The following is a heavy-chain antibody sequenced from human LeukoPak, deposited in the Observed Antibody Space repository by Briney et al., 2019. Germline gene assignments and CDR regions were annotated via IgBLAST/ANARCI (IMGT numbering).Heavy chain of an antibody. CDR1: GFTFSGYA. Sequence: PGGSLRLSCAASGFTFSGYAMHWVRQAPGKGLEWVAVISYDGSNKYYADSVKGRFTISRDNSKNTLYLQMNSLRAEDTAVYYCAREVEAAGIYYYYYGMDVWGQGTTVTVSS. J-gene: IGHJ6*02. CDR3: AREVEAAGIYYYYYGMDV. V-gene: IGHV3-30*04. D-gene: IGHD6-13*01. CDR2: ISYDGSNK.